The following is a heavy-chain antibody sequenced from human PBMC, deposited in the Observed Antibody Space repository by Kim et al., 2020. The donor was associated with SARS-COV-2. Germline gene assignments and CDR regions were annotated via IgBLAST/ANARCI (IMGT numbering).Heavy chain of an antibody. J-gene: IGHJ6*02. CDR1: GGTFSSYA. CDR3: ARVVGSGYNYYYYGMDV. D-gene: IGHD5-12*01. CDR2: IIPIFGTA. Sequence: SVKVSCKASGGTFSSYAISWVRQAPGQGLEWMGGIIPIFGTANYAQKFQGRVTITADESTSTAYMELSSLRSEDTAVYYCARVVGSGYNYYYYGMDVWGQGTTVTVSS. V-gene: IGHV1-69*13.